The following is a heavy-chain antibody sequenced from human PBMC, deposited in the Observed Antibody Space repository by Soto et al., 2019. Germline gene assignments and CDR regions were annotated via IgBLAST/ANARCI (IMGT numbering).Heavy chain of an antibody. V-gene: IGHV1-46*01. CDR3: AGASSRVSSVVAAY. D-gene: IGHD2-15*01. Sequence: GASVKVSCKASNDSLSSHFIHWVRQAPGEGLEWMGIINPGPSSASYSKEFQGRLTLTGDMPSRTVYMQLSNLRSDDTAVYYCAGASSRVSSVVAAYWGQGTLVTVSS. J-gene: IGHJ4*02. CDR1: NDSLSSHF. CDR2: INPGPSSA.